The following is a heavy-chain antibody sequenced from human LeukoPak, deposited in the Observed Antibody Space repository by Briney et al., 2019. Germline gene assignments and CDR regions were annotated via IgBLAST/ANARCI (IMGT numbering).Heavy chain of an antibody. V-gene: IGHV4-34*01. CDR3: ARGGNVLVVTQKRKKPLDL. Sequence: SETLSLTCAVSDGPFGGYYRTWIRQPPGEAPEWIGEINHFGNTNYNPSLKSRVTISVDTSKKEFSLHLTSVTAADTAVYYCARGGNVLVVTQKRKKPLDLWGQGTLVTVSS. J-gene: IGHJ5*02. CDR1: DGPFGGYY. D-gene: IGHD3-22*01. CDR2: INHFGNT.